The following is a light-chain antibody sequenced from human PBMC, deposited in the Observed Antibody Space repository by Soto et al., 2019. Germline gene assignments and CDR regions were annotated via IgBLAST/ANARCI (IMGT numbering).Light chain of an antibody. CDR2: GNS. J-gene: IGLJ1*01. Sequence: QSVLTQPPSVPGAPGQRVTISCTGSSSNIGAGYDVHWYQQLPGTAPKLLIYGNSNRPSGVPDRFSGSKSGTSASLAITGLQAEDQADYYSQSYDSSLSGYVFGTGTKVTVL. CDR3: QSYDSSLSGYV. V-gene: IGLV1-40*01. CDR1: SSNIGAGYD.